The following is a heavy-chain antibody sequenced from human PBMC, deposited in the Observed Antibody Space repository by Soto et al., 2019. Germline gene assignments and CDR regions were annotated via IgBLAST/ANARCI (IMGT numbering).Heavy chain of an antibody. V-gene: IGHV3-15*07. Sequence: GGSLRLSCAASGFTFSNAWMNWVRQAPGKGLEWVGRIKSKTDGGTTDYAAPVKGRFTISRDDSKNTLYLQMNSLKTEDTAVYYCTTDGRFGGNGYYYYGMDVWGQGTTVTVSS. CDR2: IKSKTDGGTT. J-gene: IGHJ6*02. CDR3: TTDGRFGGNGYYYYGMDV. D-gene: IGHD2-15*01. CDR1: GFTFSNAW.